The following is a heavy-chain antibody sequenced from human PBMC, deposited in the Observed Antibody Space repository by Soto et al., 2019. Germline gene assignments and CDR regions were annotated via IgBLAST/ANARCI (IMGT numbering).Heavy chain of an antibody. D-gene: IGHD3-10*02. V-gene: IGHV3-33*01. CDR3: ARDGGGHTTFFGYLDY. Sequence: QVQLVESGGGVVQPGRSLRLSCAASGFTFSGLGMHWVRQAPGKGLEWVAVIRYDGSNIYYADAVKGRFTISRDNSKDTLYLQMNRLRADDTAVYYCARDGGGHTTFFGYLDYWGQVTLVTVSS. CDR1: GFTFSGLG. CDR2: IRYDGSNI. J-gene: IGHJ4*02.